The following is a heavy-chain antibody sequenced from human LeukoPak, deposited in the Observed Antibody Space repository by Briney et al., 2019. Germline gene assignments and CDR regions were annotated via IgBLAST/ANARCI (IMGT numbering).Heavy chain of an antibody. CDR1: GFTFSSYA. CDR2: ISGSGGST. Sequence: PGGSLRLSCAASGFTFSSYAMSWVRQAPGKGLEWVSAISGSGGSTYYADSVKGLFTISRDNSKNTLYLQMNSLRAEDTAVYYCAKAKNYSGYLYFDYWGQGTLVTVSS. V-gene: IGHV3-23*01. J-gene: IGHJ4*02. CDR3: AKAKNYSGYLYFDY. D-gene: IGHD5-12*01.